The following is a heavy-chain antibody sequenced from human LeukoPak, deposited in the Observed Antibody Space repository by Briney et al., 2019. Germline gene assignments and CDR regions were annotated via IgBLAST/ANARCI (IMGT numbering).Heavy chain of an antibody. CDR3: ARDPVDTGLFDI. CDR1: GYTFTNFG. V-gene: IGHV1-18*01. CDR2: ISAYNDNT. J-gene: IGHJ3*02. D-gene: IGHD5-18*01. Sequence: ASVKVSCKASGYTFTNFGITWVRQAPGQGLEWMGWISAYNDNTNYAQKPQGRVTMTTDTSTSTAYMELRSLRSDDTAVYYCARDPVDTGLFDIWGQGTMVTVSS.